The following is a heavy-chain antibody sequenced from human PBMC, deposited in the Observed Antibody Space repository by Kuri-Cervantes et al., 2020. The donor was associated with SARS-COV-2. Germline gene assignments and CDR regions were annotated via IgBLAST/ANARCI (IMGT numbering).Heavy chain of an antibody. V-gene: IGHV4-4*07. CDR3: AGRDYDSYGFDI. J-gene: IGHJ3*02. CDR2: IYTSGST. Sequence: ESLKISCTVSGGSISSYYWSWIRQPAGKGLEWIGRIYTSGSTNYNPSLKSRVTMSVDTSKNQFSLKLSSVTAADTAVYYCAGRDYDSYGFDIWGQGTMVTVSS. D-gene: IGHD3-3*01. CDR1: GGSISSYY.